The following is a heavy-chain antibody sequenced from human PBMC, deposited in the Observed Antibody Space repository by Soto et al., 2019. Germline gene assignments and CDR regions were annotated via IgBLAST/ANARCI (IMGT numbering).Heavy chain of an antibody. Sequence: PSQTLSLTCAICGYSVSNNGATWNWIRQSPSRGLEWLGRAYYRSRWRYDYATSVRGRITINPDTSKNQFSLQLNSVTPEDTAVYYCARDPPDFNSGFDYWGQGTPVTVSS. D-gene: IGHD2-15*01. J-gene: IGHJ4*02. CDR1: GYSVSNNGAT. CDR2: AYYRSRWRY. CDR3: ARDPPDFNSGFDY. V-gene: IGHV6-1*01.